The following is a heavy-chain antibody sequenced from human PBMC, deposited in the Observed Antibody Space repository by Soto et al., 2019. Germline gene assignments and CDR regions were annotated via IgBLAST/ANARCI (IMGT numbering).Heavy chain of an antibody. CDR1: GFSFSTYW. CDR3: ARDADAAPFDH. V-gene: IGHV3-74*01. Sequence: EVQLVESGGGLIRPGGSLRLSCAASGFSFSTYWMHWVRLPPGKGPVWVSRIDPDGRNAVYADSVQGRFSVSRDNVRNTLYLEMNSLRAEDTALYFCARDADAAPFDHWGQGTLVTVSS. J-gene: IGHJ4*02. CDR2: IDPDGRNA. D-gene: IGHD2-15*01.